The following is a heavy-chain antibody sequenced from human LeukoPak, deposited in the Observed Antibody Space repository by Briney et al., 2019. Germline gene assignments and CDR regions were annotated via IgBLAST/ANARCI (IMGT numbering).Heavy chain of an antibody. CDR2: ISTSSSYI. J-gene: IGHJ6*03. V-gene: IGHV3-21*01. D-gene: IGHD3-9*01. CDR1: GFTFSSYG. CDR3: ARDHDWDYMDV. Sequence: GGSLRLSCAASGFTFSSYGMNWVRQAPGKGLEWVSFISTSSSYIYYADSVKGRFTISRDNAKNSLYLQMSSLRAEDTAVYYCARDHDWDYMDVWGKGTAVTVSS.